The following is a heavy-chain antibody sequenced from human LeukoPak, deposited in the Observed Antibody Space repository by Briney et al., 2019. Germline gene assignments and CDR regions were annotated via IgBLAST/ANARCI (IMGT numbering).Heavy chain of an antibody. J-gene: IGHJ6*03. CDR1: GGTFSSYA. V-gene: IGHV1-69*13. D-gene: IGHD2-15*01. Sequence: ASVKVSCKASGGTFSSYAISWVRQAPGQGLEWMGGIIPIFGTANYAQKLQGSVTITADESTSRAYMELSGLRSEDMAVYYRARGLGLVVAATGYYYMDVWGKGTTVTVSS. CDR2: IIPIFGTA. CDR3: ARGLGLVVAATGYYYMDV.